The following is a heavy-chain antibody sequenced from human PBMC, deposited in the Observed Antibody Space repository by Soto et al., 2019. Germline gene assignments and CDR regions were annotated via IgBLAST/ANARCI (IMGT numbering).Heavy chain of an antibody. V-gene: IGHV4-34*01. J-gene: IGHJ4*02. CDR1: GGSFSGYY. CDR2: IDHSGSA. D-gene: IGHD2-21*02. Sequence: TCAVYGGSFSGYYWSWLRQPPGKGLEWIGGIDHSGSATQNPSLKTRVTISVDTSKNQFSLRLGSLTAADTAVYYCARAVQGDAPGKDFFDSWGQGTPVTVSS. CDR3: ARAVQGDAPGKDFFDS.